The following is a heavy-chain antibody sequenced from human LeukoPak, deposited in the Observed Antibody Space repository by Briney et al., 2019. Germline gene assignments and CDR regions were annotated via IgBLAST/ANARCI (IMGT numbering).Heavy chain of an antibody. CDR2: MSYSGRT. CDR3: ARSPQGTATTANWLDP. CDR1: GGSFSGYY. D-gene: IGHD4-17*01. J-gene: IGHJ5*02. V-gene: IGHV4-34*01. Sequence: SETLSLTCAVYGGSFSGYYWSWIRQPPGKGLEWIGSMSYSGRTYYNPSLKTRVTVSLDTSKNQFSLNLISVTAADTAVYYCARSPQGTATTANWLDPWGQGTLVTVSS.